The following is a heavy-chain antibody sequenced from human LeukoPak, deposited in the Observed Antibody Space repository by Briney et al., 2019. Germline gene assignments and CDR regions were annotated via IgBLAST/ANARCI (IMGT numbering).Heavy chain of an antibody. CDR2: IYYSGRT. CDR1: GDSISSSNCY. D-gene: IGHD5-18*01. V-gene: IGHV4-61*05. CDR3: ARGQKYKYGYTVTELGSGYFDY. J-gene: IGHJ4*02. Sequence: SETLSLTCTVSGDSISSSNCYWGWIRQPPGKGLEWIGYIYYSGRTNYNPSLKSRVTISVDTSKNQFSLTLSSVTAADTAVYYCARGQKYKYGYTVTELGSGYFDYWGQGTLVTVSS.